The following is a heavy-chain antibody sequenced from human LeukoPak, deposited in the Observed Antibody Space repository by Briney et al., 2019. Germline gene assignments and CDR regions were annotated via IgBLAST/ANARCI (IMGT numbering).Heavy chain of an antibody. Sequence: SETLSLTCAVYGGSLSGYYWSWIRQPPGKGLEWIGEINHSGSTNYNPSLKSRVTISVDTSKNQFPLKLTSVTAADTAVYYCARHPSGRMWLQQGGWFDPWGQGTLVTVSS. J-gene: IGHJ5*02. CDR3: ARHPSGRMWLQQGGWFDP. V-gene: IGHV4-34*01. CDR1: GGSLSGYY. CDR2: INHSGST. D-gene: IGHD5-24*01.